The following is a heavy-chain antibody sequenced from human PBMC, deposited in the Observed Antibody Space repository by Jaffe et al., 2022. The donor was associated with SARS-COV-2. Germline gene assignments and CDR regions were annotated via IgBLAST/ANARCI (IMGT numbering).Heavy chain of an antibody. CDR3: ARAKPVVLEWYTTAHPDYGMDV. D-gene: IGHD3-3*01. V-gene: IGHV1-18*01. CDR2: ISAYNGNT. Sequence: QVQLVQSGAEVKKPGASVKVSCKASGYTFTSYGISWVRQAPGQGLEWMGWISAYNGNTNYAQKLQGRVTMTTDTSTSTAYMELRSLRSDDTAVYYCARAKPVVLEWYTTAHPDYGMDVWGQGTTVTVSS. J-gene: IGHJ6*02. CDR1: GYTFTSYG.